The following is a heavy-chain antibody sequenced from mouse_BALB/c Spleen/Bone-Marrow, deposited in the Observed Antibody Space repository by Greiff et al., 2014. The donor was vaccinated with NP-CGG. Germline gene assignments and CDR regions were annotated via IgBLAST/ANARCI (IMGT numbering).Heavy chain of an antibody. D-gene: IGHD2-3*01. CDR3: GRWGDGYYYAMSY. Sequence: EVQLQQSGPDLVKPGASVKLSCKASGYSFTGYFLNWVRQSHGKSLEWIGRINPFNGDTFYNKKFKGKATLTVDKSSTTAHMELLSLTSEDSAVYYCGRWGDGYYYAMSYWGQGTSVTVSS. J-gene: IGHJ4*01. V-gene: IGHV1-37*01. CDR1: GYSFTGYF. CDR2: INPFNGDT.